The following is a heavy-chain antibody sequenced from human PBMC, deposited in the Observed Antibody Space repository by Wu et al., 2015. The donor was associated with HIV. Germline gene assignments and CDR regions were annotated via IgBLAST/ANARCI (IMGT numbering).Heavy chain of an antibody. J-gene: IGHJ3*02. D-gene: IGHD3-22*01. V-gene: IGHV1-69*05. CDR3: ARDHKYYYDSSGYPGGLPNDAFDI. CDR2: IIPIFGTA. CDR1: GGTFSSYA. Sequence: QVQLVQSGAEVKKPGSSVKVSCKASGGTFSSYAISWVRQAPGQGLEWMGGIIPIFGTANYAQKFQGRVTITTDESTSTAYMELSSLRSEDTAVYYCARDHKYYYDSSGYPGGLPNDAFDIWGQGTMVTVSS.